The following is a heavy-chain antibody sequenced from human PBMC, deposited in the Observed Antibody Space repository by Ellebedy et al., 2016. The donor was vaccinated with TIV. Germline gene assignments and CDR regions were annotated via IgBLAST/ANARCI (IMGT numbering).Heavy chain of an antibody. D-gene: IGHD2-2*01. CDR2: IIPLYGAA. Sequence: ASVKVSXXSSGGTFSSHAFTWVRLAPGQGLEWVGGIIPLYGAAHYAQNFNGRVTITADESTSTLYMELSSLTPDDTAVYYCARGSSNWLPRDWGQGTLVTVSS. CDR3: ARGSSNWLPRD. J-gene: IGHJ4*02. V-gene: IGHV1-69*13. CDR1: GGTFSSHA.